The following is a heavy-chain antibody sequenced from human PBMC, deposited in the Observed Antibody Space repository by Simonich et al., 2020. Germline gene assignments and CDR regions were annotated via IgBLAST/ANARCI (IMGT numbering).Heavy chain of an antibody. CDR2: IYSGGST. Sequence: EVKLVESGGGLIQPGGSLRLSCAASGFTVSSTYMSWVRQAPGKGLEWVSVIYSGGSTYYADSVKGRFTISRDNSKNTLYLQINSLRAEDTAVYYCARWTATGYYFDYWGQGTLVTVSS. V-gene: IGHV3-53*01. J-gene: IGHJ4*02. CDR1: GFTVSSTY. CDR3: ARWTATGYYFDY. D-gene: IGHD1-1*01.